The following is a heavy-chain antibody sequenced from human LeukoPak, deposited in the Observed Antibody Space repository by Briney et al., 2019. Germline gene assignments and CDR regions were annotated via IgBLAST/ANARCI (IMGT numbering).Heavy chain of an antibody. Sequence: GGSLRLSCAASGFTFSRYGMHWVRQAPGKGLEWVAVISYDGSSKYYADSVKGRFTISRDNSKNTLYLQMNSLRAEDTAVYYCARGSSSWYVDYYYYYMDVWGKGTTVTVSS. D-gene: IGHD6-13*01. CDR2: ISYDGSSK. CDR3: ARGSSSWYVDYYYYYMDV. CDR1: GFTFSRYG. V-gene: IGHV3-30*03. J-gene: IGHJ6*03.